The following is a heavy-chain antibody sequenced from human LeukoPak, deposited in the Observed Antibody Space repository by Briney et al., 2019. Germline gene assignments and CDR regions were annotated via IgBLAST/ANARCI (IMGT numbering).Heavy chain of an antibody. V-gene: IGHV4-34*01. J-gene: IGHJ4*02. D-gene: IGHD3-22*01. Sequence: PSETLSLTCAVYGGSFSGYYWTWIRQPPGKGLKWIGEINDSGSTNYNPSLKSRVTISVDTSKNQFSLKLSSVTAADTAVYYCARGLGSSGYYPRKYFDYWGQGTLVTVSS. CDR3: ARGLGSSGYYPRKYFDY. CDR1: GGSFSGYY. CDR2: INDSGST.